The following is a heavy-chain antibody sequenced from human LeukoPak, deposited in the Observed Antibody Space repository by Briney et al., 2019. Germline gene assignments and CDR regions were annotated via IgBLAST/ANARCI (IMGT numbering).Heavy chain of an antibody. CDR3: GTLLSNGPFDY. V-gene: IGHV1-2*02. Sequence: ASVKVSCKASGYTFTGYYMHWVRQAPGQWLEWMGYIYPNSGATKYAQKFQGRVTMTRDTSISTAYMELSGLGSDDTAVYYCGTLLSNGPFDYWGQGSLVTVSS. J-gene: IGHJ4*02. CDR2: IYPNSGAT. CDR1: GYTFTGYY.